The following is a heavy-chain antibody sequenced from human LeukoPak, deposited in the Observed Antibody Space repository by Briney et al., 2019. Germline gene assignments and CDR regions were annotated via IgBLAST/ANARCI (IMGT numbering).Heavy chain of an antibody. J-gene: IGHJ5*02. CDR2: IIPIFGTA. CDR3: ARCPIAVAGSGYNLFDP. V-gene: IGHV1-69*05. CDR1: GGTFSSYA. D-gene: IGHD6-19*01. Sequence: WASVKVSCKASGGTFSSYAISWVRQAPGQGLEWMGRIIPIFGTANYAQKFQGRVTITTDESTSTAYMELSSLRSEDTAVYYCARCPIAVAGSGYNLFDPWGQGTLVTVSS.